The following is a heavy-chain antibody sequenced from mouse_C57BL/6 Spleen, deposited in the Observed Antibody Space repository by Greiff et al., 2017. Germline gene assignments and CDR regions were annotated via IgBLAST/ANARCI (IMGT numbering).Heavy chain of an antibody. V-gene: IGHV1-64*01. D-gene: IGHD2-2*01. J-gene: IGHJ4*01. Sequence: QVQLQQPGAELVKPGASVKLSCPASGYTFTSYWMHWVKQRPGQGLEWIGMIHPNSGSTNYNEKFKSKATLTVDKSSSTAYMQLSSLTSEDSAVYYCARAEAHGGYYDAMDYWGQGTSVTVSS. CDR1: GYTFTSYW. CDR3: ARAEAHGGYYDAMDY. CDR2: IHPNSGST.